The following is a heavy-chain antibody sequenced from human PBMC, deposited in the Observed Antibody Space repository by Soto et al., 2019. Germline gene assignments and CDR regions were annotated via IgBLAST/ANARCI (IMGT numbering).Heavy chain of an antibody. Sequence: EVRLLESGGGLVQPGGSLRLSCAGSGFTFSSNAMSWVRQAPGKGLEWVSSVSGDGYASDYADSVKGRFTVSRHNSKNTLSLQMNSLRAEDTAVYYCAKRHYYGSGSFALATWGQGTLVNVSS. CDR1: GFTFSSNA. D-gene: IGHD3-10*01. J-gene: IGHJ4*03. CDR3: AKRHYYGSGSFALAT. CDR2: VSGDGYAS. V-gene: IGHV3-23*01.